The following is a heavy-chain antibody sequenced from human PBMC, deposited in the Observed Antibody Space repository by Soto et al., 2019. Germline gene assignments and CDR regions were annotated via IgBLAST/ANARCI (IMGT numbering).Heavy chain of an antibody. Sequence: QVHLQESGPGLVKPSQTLSLTCTVSGGSISSGDYYWSWIRQPPGKGLEWIGYIYYTGSTNYNPSLKSRLHISVDTSKNQFSLNLGSVTAADTAVYYCARDGYRGFDYWGQGTLATVSS. D-gene: IGHD5-12*01. CDR1: GGSISSGDYY. J-gene: IGHJ4*02. V-gene: IGHV4-30-4*01. CDR2: IYYTGST. CDR3: ARDGYRGFDY.